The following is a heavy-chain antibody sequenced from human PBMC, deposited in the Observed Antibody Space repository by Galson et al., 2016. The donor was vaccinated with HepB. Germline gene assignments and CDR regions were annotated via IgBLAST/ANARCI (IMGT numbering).Heavy chain of an antibody. V-gene: IGHV3-30-3*01. Sequence: SLRLSCAASGFTFSSYAMYWVRQAPGKGLEWVAVISYDGNNKYFAGSVKGRFTISRENSYNTLYLQMRSLRPDDTGVYYCARRVCSRNSCPYNGSPTGMDVWGQGTTVTVSS. CDR1: GFTFSSYA. J-gene: IGHJ6*02. CDR3: ARRVCSRNSCPYNGSPTGMDV. D-gene: IGHD2-2*01. CDR2: ISYDGNNK.